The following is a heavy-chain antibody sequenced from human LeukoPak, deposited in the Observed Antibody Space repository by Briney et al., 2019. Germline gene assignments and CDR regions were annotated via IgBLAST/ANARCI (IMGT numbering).Heavy chain of an antibody. CDR3: ARIFEYSSSANWFDP. CDR1: GYTFTSYG. CDR2: ISAYNGHT. D-gene: IGHD6-6*01. V-gene: IGHV1-18*01. J-gene: IGHJ5*02. Sequence: ASVKVSCKASGYTFTSYGISWVRQAPGQGREWMGCISAYNGHTNYAQKLQGRVTMTTDTSTSTAYMELRSLRSDDTAVYYCARIFEYSSSANWFDPWGQGTLVTVSS.